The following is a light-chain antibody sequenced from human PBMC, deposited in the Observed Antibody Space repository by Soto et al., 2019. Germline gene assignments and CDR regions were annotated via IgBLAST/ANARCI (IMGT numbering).Light chain of an antibody. CDR3: QQRGNWPSVT. Sequence: EIVLTQSPATLSLSPGERATLSCRASQSVSSYLAWYQQKPGQAPRLLIYDASNRATGIPARFSGSGSGTDFPLPLGSLDPEYFAVYYCQQRGNWPSVTFGPGTKVDI. V-gene: IGKV3-11*01. CDR2: DAS. J-gene: IGKJ3*01. CDR1: QSVSSY.